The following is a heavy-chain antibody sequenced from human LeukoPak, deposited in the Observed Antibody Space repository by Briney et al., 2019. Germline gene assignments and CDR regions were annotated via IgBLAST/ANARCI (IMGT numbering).Heavy chain of an antibody. V-gene: IGHV4-59*01. D-gene: IGHD3-22*01. CDR1: GGSISSYY. Sequence: SETLSLTCTVSGGSISSYYWSWIRRPPGKGLERIGYIYYSGSTNYNPSLKSRVTISVDTSKNQFSLKLSSVTAADTAVYYCARARYYYQYYFDYWGQGTLVTVSS. CDR3: ARARYYYQYYFDY. J-gene: IGHJ4*02. CDR2: IYYSGST.